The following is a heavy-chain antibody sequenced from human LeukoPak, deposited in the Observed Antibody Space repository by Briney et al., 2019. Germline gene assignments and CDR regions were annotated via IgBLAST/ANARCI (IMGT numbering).Heavy chain of an antibody. D-gene: IGHD3-22*01. CDR2: ISGSGGST. J-gene: IGHJ4*02. CDR3: AKRGVVIRVILVGFHKEAYYFDS. Sequence: GGSLRLSCVVSGITLSNYGMSWVRQAPRKGLEWGAGISGSGGSTNYADSVKGRFTISRDNPKNTLYLQMNSLRAEDTAVYFCAKRGVVIRVILVGFHKEAYYFDSWGQGALVTVSS. V-gene: IGHV3-23*01. CDR1: GITLSNYG.